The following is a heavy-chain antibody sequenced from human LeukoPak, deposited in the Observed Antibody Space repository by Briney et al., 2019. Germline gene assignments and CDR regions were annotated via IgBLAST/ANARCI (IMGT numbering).Heavy chain of an antibody. CDR3: ARGGPVGNYDSSGYYLH. J-gene: IGHJ4*02. D-gene: IGHD3-22*01. V-gene: IGHV1-18*01. CDR1: GYTFTSYG. Sequence: ASVKVSCKASGYTFTSYGISWVRQAPGQGLEWMGWISAYNGNTNYAQKLQGRVTMTTDTSTSTAYMELRSLRSDDTAVYYCARGGPVGNYDSSGYYLHWGQGTLVTVSS. CDR2: ISAYNGNT.